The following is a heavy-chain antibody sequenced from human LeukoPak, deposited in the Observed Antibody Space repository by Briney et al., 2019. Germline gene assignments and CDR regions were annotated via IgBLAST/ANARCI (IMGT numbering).Heavy chain of an antibody. V-gene: IGHV3-23*01. Sequence: GGSLRLSCAASGFTFSNYWMHWVRQAPGKGLEWVSAISGRDDSTYYADSVKGRFTFSRDNSKNTLYLQMNSLRAEDTAVYYCAKLVAVAGRNYWGQGTLVTVSS. CDR3: AKLVAVAGRNY. D-gene: IGHD6-19*01. CDR1: GFTFSNYW. J-gene: IGHJ4*02. CDR2: ISGRDDST.